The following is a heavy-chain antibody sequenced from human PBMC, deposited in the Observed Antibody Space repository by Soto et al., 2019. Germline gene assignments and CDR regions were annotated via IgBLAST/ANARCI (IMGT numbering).Heavy chain of an antibody. V-gene: IGHV3-23*01. Sequence: EVQLLESGGGLVQPGGSLRLSCAASGFTFSSYAMSWVRQAPGKGLEWVSAISGSGGSTYYADSVKGRFTISKDNSKKRLYLEINSLRAEDTAVYYCAKPTRRIAAGDYWGQGNLVTVSS. CDR3: AKPTRRIAAGDY. D-gene: IGHD6-13*01. J-gene: IGHJ4*02. CDR2: ISGSGGST. CDR1: GFTFSSYA.